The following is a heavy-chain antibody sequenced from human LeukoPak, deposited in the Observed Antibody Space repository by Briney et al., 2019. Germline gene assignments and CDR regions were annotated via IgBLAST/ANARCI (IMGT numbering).Heavy chain of an antibody. CDR1: GGTIRGYY. J-gene: IGHJ3*01. CDR3: ARDSVRWSRLAFDV. CDR2: IYFSGST. Sequence: SDTLSLTCAVSGGTIRGYYWNWLRQSRERGLEWIGHIYFSGSTNYNPSFKSRVTMSIDTSKNQFSLKLTSAIAADTAVYYCARDSVRWSRLAFDVWGQGTRVTVS. D-gene: IGHD3-3*01. V-gene: IGHV4-4*07.